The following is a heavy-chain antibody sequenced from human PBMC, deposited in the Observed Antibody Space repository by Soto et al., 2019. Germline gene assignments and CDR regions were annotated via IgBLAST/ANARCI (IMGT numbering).Heavy chain of an antibody. CDR3: ARLRGYSSSWYRGDY. Sequence: ASETLSLTCAVYGGSFSGYYWSWIRQPPGKGLEWIGEINHSGSTNYNPSLKSRVTISVDTSKNQFSLKLSSVTAADTAVYYCARLRGYSSSWYRGDYWGQGTLVTSPQ. J-gene: IGHJ4*02. V-gene: IGHV4-34*01. CDR1: GGSFSGYY. D-gene: IGHD6-13*01. CDR2: INHSGST.